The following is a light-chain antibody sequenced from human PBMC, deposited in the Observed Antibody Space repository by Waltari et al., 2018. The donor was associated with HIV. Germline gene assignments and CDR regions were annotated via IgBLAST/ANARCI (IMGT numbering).Light chain of an antibody. J-gene: IGKJ2*01. CDR1: QSVLYSFNNRNY. CDR3: QQYYSTPPYT. CDR2: WAS. V-gene: IGKV4-1*01. Sequence: DIVMTQSPDSLAVSLGERATLTCKSSQSVLYSFNNRNYLAWYQQKPGQPPKLLIYWASTRESGVPDRFSGSGSGTDFSLTISSLQAEDVAVYYCQQYYSTPPYTFGQGTKLEMK.